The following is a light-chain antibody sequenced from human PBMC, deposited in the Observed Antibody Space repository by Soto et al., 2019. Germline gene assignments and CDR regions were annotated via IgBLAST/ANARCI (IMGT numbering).Light chain of an antibody. J-gene: IGKJ2*01. CDR3: QQYNRYSYT. CDR2: HAS. Sequence: DIQMTQSPSTLSASVGDRVTITCRASQSISTYLAWYQQKPGKAPKLLIYHASNLESGVPSRFSGSGSGTEFTLTISSLQPDDFAPYYCQQYNRYSYTFGQGTKLEIK. V-gene: IGKV1-5*01. CDR1: QSISTY.